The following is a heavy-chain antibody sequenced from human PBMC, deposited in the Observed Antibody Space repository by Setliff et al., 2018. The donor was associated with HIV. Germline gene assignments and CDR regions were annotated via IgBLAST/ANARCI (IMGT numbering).Heavy chain of an antibody. J-gene: IGHJ4*02. D-gene: IGHD4-17*01. Sequence: PSETLSLTCTVSGGSISSGSYYWSWIRQPAGKGLEWIGHIYTSGSTNYNPSLKSRVTISVDTSTNQFSLKLSSVTAADTAVYYCASFFVTTVTNQDYWGQGTPVTVSS. CDR3: ASFFVTTVTNQDY. V-gene: IGHV4-61*09. CDR1: GGSISSGSYY. CDR2: IYTSGST.